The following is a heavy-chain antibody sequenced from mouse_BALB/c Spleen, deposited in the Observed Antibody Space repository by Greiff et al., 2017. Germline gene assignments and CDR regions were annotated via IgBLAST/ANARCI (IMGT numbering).Heavy chain of an antibody. Sequence: EVKLMESGGDLVKPGGSLKLSCAASGFTFSSYGMSWVRQTPDKRLEWVATISSGGSYTYYPDSVKGRFTISRDNAKNTLYLQMSSLKSEDTAMYYCARHKVTTVVPYFDYWGQGTTLTVS. D-gene: IGHD1-1*01. CDR2: ISSGGSYT. CDR1: GFTFSSYG. V-gene: IGHV5-6*01. J-gene: IGHJ2*01. CDR3: ARHKVTTVVPYFDY.